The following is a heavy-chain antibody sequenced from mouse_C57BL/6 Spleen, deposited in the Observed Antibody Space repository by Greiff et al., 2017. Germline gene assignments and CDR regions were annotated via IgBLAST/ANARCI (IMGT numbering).Heavy chain of an antibody. V-gene: IGHV5-6*01. J-gene: IGHJ2*01. CDR3: ARAPYFDY. Sequence: VQLVESGGDLVKPGGSLKLSCAASGFTFSSYGMSWVRQTPDKRLEWVATISSGGSYTYYPDSVKGRFTISRDNAKNTLYLQMSSLKSEDTAMYYCARAPYFDYWGQGTTLTVSS. CDR1: GFTFSSYG. CDR2: ISSGGSYT.